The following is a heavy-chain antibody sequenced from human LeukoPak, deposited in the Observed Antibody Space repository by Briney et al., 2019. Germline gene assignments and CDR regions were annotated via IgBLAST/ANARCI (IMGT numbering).Heavy chain of an antibody. Sequence: GGSLRLSCAASGFDFSTYIIDWVRQAPGKGVGWVSYISSSSSNIYHADSVKGRFTISRDNAKNSLHLQMNSLRAEDTAVYYCARVGRSGWTVDYWGQGTLVTVSS. D-gene: IGHD6-19*01. CDR1: GFDFSTYI. CDR2: ISSSSSNI. CDR3: ARVGRSGWTVDY. V-gene: IGHV3-48*04. J-gene: IGHJ4*02.